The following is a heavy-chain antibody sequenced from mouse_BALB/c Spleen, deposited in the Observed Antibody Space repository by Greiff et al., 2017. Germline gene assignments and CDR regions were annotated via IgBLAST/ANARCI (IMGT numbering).Heavy chain of an antibody. D-gene: IGHD2-4*01. Sequence: QVQLKQSGPGLVQPSQSLSITCTVSGFSLTSYGVHWVRQSPGKGLEWLGVIWSGGSTDYNAAFISRLSISKDNSKSQVFFKMNSLQANDTAIYYCARNPRYDYDGGVMDYWGQGTSVTVSS. CDR3: ARNPRYDYDGGVMDY. V-gene: IGHV2-2*02. CDR1: GFSLTSYG. J-gene: IGHJ4*01. CDR2: IWSGGST.